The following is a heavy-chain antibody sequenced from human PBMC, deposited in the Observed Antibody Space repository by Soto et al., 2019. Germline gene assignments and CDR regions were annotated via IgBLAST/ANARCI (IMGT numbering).Heavy chain of an antibody. CDR2: IYPGDSDT. Sequence: GESLKISCKGSGYSFTSYWIGWVRQMPGKGLEWMGIIYPGDSDTRYSPSFQGQVTISADKSISTAYLQWSSLKASDPAMYYCASQEGSYTAMGGAYYYYYGMDVWGQGTTVIVS. CDR1: GYSFTSYW. D-gene: IGHD5-18*01. CDR3: ASQEGSYTAMGGAYYYYYGMDV. V-gene: IGHV5-51*01. J-gene: IGHJ6*02.